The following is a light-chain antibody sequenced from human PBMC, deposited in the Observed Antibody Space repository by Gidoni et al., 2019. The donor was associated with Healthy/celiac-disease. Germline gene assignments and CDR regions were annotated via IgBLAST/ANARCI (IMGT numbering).Light chain of an antibody. Sequence: IVMTQSPATLSVPPGERATLSCRASHSVSSNLAWYQQKPGQPPRLLIYGASTRATGIPARFSGSGSGKEFTLPISSLQSEDFAVYYCQQYNNWLAWTFGQGTKVEIK. J-gene: IGKJ1*01. CDR2: GAS. CDR1: HSVSSN. V-gene: IGKV3-15*01. CDR3: QQYNNWLAWT.